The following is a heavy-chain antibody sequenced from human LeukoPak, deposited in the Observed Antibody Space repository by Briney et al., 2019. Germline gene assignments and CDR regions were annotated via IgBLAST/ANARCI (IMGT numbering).Heavy chain of an antibody. V-gene: IGHV3-73*01. CDR2: IRSKANTYAT. Sequence: PGGSLRLSCAASGFTFSGSAMHWVRQASGKGLEWVGRIRSKANTYATAYGPSVKGRFTISRDDSENTAYLQMNGLKTEDTAVYYCTSPPNYGSGSYHFDYWGQGTLVTASS. CDR1: GFTFSGSA. J-gene: IGHJ4*02. CDR3: TSPPNYGSGSYHFDY. D-gene: IGHD3-10*01.